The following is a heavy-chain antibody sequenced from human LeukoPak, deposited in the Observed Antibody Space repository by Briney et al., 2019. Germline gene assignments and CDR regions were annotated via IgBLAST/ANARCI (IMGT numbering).Heavy chain of an antibody. CDR1: GGSIRSYY. D-gene: IGHD3-3*01. CDR3: ARVTYDFWSGYYTRCYFDY. V-gene: IGHV4-59*01. CDR2: IYYSGST. Sequence: SETLSLTCTVSGGSIRSYYWSWIRQPPGKGLEWIGYIYYSGSTNYNPSLKSRVTISVDTSKNQFSLKLSSVTAADTAVYYCARVTYDFWSGYYTRCYFDYWGQGTLVTVSS. J-gene: IGHJ4*02.